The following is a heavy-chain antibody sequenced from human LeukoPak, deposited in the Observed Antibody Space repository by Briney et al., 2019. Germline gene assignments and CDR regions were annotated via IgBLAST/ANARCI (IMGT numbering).Heavy chain of an antibody. D-gene: IGHD2-2*01. CDR3: ARGYCSSTSCPNGMDV. Sequence: GSLKLSCAAPGFTFSSYKMNLVRQASGKGLELVSSLCSSSSYIYYADSVKGRFTISRDNAKNSLYLQMNSLRAEDTAVYYCARGYCSSTSCPNGMDVWGQGTTVTVSS. J-gene: IGHJ6*02. CDR1: GFTFSSYK. CDR2: LCSSSSYI. V-gene: IGHV3-21*01.